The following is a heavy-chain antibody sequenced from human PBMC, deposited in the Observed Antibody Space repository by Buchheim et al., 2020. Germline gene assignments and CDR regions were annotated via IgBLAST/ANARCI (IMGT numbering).Heavy chain of an antibody. V-gene: IGHV1-46*03. J-gene: IGHJ4*02. CDR3: ARDARYSGYEVGIAVAGTWGY. CDR2: INPNGGST. D-gene: IGHD6-19*01. Sequence: QVQLVQSGAEVKKPGASVKVSCKASGYTFTSYYMHWVRQAPGQGLEWMGIINPNGGSTSYAQKFQGRVTMTRDTSTSTVYMELSSLRSEDTAVYYCARDARYSGYEVGIAVAGTWGYWGQGTL. CDR1: GYTFTSYY.